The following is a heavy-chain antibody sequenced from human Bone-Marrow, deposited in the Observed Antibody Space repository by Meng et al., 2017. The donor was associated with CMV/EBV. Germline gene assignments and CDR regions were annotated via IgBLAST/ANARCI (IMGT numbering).Heavy chain of an antibody. J-gene: IGHJ4*02. CDR3: AREPYDYVWGSYRYFDY. CDR2: IYYSGST. D-gene: IGHD3-16*02. V-gene: IGHV4-30-4*01. Sequence: ISSGDYYWSWIRQPPGKGLEWIGYIYYSGSTYYNPSLKSRVTISVDTSKNQFSLQLSSVTAADTAIYYCAREPYDYVWGSYRYFDYWGQGTLVTVSS. CDR1: ISSGDYY.